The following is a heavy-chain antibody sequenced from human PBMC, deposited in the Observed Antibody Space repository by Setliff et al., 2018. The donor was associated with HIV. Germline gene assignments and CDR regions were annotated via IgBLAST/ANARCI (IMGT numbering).Heavy chain of an antibody. CDR1: GGFVSRSNYV. J-gene: IGHJ6*03. CDR3: GRTGRSTAWGIYYYYYMDI. Sequence: SETLSLTCTLAGGFVSRSNYVWGWFRQSPKKGLEWIGSIYYSGTTYYNPTLKRRVSISIDTPKNQFSLKLTSMTAADTSVYYCGRTGRSTAWGIYYYYYMDIWGKGSTVTVTS. V-gene: IGHV4-39*01. CDR2: IYYSGTT. D-gene: IGHD3-16*01.